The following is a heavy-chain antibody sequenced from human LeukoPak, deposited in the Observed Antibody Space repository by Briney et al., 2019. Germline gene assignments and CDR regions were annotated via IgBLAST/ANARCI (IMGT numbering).Heavy chain of an antibody. J-gene: IGHJ4*02. Sequence: QPGRSLRLSCAASGFTFSSYGMHWVRQAPGKGLEWVAVIWYDGSNKYYADSVKGRFTISRDNSKNTLYLQMNSLRAEDTAVYYCAKGYCRGISCYSDYWGQGTLVTVSS. CDR1: GFTFSSYG. V-gene: IGHV3-33*06. CDR3: AKGYCRGISCYSDY. D-gene: IGHD2-2*02. CDR2: IWYDGSNK.